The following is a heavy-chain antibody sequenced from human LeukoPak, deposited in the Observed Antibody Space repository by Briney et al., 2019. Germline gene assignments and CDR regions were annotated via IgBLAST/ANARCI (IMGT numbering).Heavy chain of an antibody. Sequence: GGSLRLSCATSGFTFSNYAMSWVRQAPGKGLEWVSAISTDGRSTYYAASVKGRFTISRDSSKSTLFLQMDSLTAEDTAVYYCAKGSSASRPYYFDYWGQGTLVTVSS. J-gene: IGHJ4*02. D-gene: IGHD2-2*01. V-gene: IGHV3-23*01. CDR3: AKGSSASRPYYFDY. CDR1: GFTFSNYA. CDR2: ISTDGRST.